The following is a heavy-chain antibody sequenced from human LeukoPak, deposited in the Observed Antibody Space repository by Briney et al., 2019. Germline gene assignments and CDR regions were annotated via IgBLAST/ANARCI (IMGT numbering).Heavy chain of an antibody. D-gene: IGHD4-11*01. CDR2: IYTSGST. J-gene: IGHJ5*02. Sequence: SETLSLTCTVSGGSISSYYWSWIRQPAGKGREWIGRIYTSGSTNYNPSLKSRVTMSVDTSKNQFSLKLSSVTAADTAVYYCARGTYSNYVHNWFDPWGQGTLVTVSS. V-gene: IGHV4-4*07. CDR3: ARGTYSNYVHNWFDP. CDR1: GGSISSYY.